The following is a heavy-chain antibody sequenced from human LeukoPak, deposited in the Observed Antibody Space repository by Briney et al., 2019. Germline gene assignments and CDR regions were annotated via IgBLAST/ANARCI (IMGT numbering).Heavy chain of an antibody. Sequence: SETLSLTCTVSGGSISSYYWSWIRQPPGKGLEWIGYIYYSGSTNYNPSLKSRVTISVDTSKNQFSLKLSSVTAADTAVYYCARSGYSYGKDAFDIWGQGTMVTVSS. D-gene: IGHD5-18*01. CDR2: IYYSGST. J-gene: IGHJ3*02. CDR3: ARSGYSYGKDAFDI. V-gene: IGHV4-59*01. CDR1: GGSISSYY.